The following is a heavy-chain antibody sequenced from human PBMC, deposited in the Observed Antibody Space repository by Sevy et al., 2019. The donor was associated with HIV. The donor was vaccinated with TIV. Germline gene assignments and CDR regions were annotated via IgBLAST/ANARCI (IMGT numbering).Heavy chain of an antibody. CDR1: GFTFDDYA. V-gene: IGHV3-9*01. CDR2: ISWNSGSI. J-gene: IGHJ3*02. Sequence: GGSLRLSCAASGFTFDDYAMHWVRQAPGKGLEWVSGISWNSGSIGYADSVKGRFTISRDNAKNSLYLQMNSLRAEDTALYYCAKDTSPIAVDDGAFDIWGQGTMVTVS. CDR3: AKDTSPIAVDDGAFDI. D-gene: IGHD6-19*01.